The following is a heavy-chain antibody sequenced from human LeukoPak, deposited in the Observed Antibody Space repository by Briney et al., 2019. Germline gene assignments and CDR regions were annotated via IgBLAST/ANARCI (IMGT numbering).Heavy chain of an antibody. CDR1: GFTFSNAW. V-gene: IGHV3-15*01. Sequence: PGGSLRLSCAASGFTFSNAWMSWVRQAPGKGLEWVGRIKSKTDGGTTDYAAPVKGRFTISRDDSKNTLYLQMNSLKTEDTAVYYCTTDFKEWLSRDYWGQGTLVTVSS. CDR3: TTDFKEWLSRDY. CDR2: IKSKTDGGTT. J-gene: IGHJ4*02. D-gene: IGHD3-3*01.